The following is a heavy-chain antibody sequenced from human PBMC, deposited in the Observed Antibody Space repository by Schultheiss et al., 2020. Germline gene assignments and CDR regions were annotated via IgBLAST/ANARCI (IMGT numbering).Heavy chain of an antibody. J-gene: IGHJ4*02. CDR1: GFTFSTYA. Sequence: GGSLRLSCAASGFTFSTYAMSWVRQAPGKGLEWVANIKQDGSEKYYVDSVKGRFTISRDNAKNSLYLQMNSLRAEDTAVYYCARDLVYDSSGYYYDYFDYWGQGTLVTVSS. V-gene: IGHV3-7*01. CDR2: IKQDGSEK. CDR3: ARDLVYDSSGYYYDYFDY. D-gene: IGHD3-22*01.